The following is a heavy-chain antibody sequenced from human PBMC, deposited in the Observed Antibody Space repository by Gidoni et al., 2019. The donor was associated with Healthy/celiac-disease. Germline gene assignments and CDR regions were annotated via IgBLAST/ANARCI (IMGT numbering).Heavy chain of an antibody. CDR3: ARSHDSSGYYYSALDY. CDR2: IYYSGST. J-gene: IGHJ4*02. CDR1: GGSISSYY. Sequence: QVQLQESGPGLVKSSETLSLTCTVPGGSISSYYWNWIRQPPGKGLEWIGYIYYSGSTNYNPSLKSRVTISVDTSKNQFSLMLSSVTAADTAVYYCARSHDSSGYYYSALDYWGQGTLVTVSS. D-gene: IGHD3-22*01. V-gene: IGHV4-59*01.